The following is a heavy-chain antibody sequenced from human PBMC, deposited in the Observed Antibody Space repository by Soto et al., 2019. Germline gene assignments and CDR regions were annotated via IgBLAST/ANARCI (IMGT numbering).Heavy chain of an antibody. CDR3: VTDRGGGMDV. D-gene: IGHD3-10*01. J-gene: IGHJ6*01. V-gene: IGHV3-15*01. CDR2: IKRKIDGETT. Sequence: EVQLVESGGCMVMPGGSLRLSCAASGFTFSDAWMTWIRQAPGKGLQCVGRIKRKIDGETTDYAAPVKGRFTISRDDSKNTLYLQMNSLKVEDTAMYYCVTDRGGGMDVWGQGTTVTVSS. CDR1: GFTFSDAW.